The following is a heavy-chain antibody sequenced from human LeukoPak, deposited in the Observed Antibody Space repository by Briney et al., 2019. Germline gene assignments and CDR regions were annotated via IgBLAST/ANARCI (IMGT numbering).Heavy chain of an antibody. D-gene: IGHD5-24*01. V-gene: IGHV4-38-2*01. CDR1: GYSPSSGYS. CDR2: IYHSGST. J-gene: IGHJ4*02. CDR3: ARLGGDGYNRDFDY. Sequence: PSETLSLTCAVSGYSPSSGYSWGWIRQPPGKGLEWIGSIYHSGSTYYNPSLRSRVTISVDAYKTQFSLKLSSVTAADTAVYYCARLGGDGYNRDFDYWGQGTLVTVSS.